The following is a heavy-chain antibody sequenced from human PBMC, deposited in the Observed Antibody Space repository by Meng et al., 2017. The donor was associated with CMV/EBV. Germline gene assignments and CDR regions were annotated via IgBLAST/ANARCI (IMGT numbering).Heavy chain of an antibody. CDR2: IGTGGDT. CDR1: GFAFSSYA. CDR3: AKVRPPYYYYGMDV. Sequence: GESLKISCAASGFAFSSYALHWVRRAPGKGLEWVSAIGTGGDTYYADSVMGRFTISRDNSKNTLYLQMNSLRAEDTAVYYCAKVRPPYYYYGMDVWGQGTTVTVSS. J-gene: IGHJ6*02. V-gene: IGHV3-47*02.